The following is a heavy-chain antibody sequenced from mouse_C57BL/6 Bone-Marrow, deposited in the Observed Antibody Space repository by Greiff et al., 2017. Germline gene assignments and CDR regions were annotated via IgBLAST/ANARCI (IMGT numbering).Heavy chain of an antibody. CDR2: ISSGGSYT. CDR1: GFTFSSYG. V-gene: IGHV5-6*01. CDR3: ARQLCDY. J-gene: IGHJ2*01. Sequence: EVQGVESGGDLVKPGGSLKLSCAASGFTFSSYGMSWVRQTPDKRLEWVATISSGGSYTYYPDRVKGRFTISGDNAKNTLYLQMSSLKSEDTAMYYCARQLCDYWGQGTTLTVSS.